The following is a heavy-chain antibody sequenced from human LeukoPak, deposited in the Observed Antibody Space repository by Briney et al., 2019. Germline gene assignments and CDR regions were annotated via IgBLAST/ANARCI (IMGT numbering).Heavy chain of an antibody. D-gene: IGHD5-24*01. V-gene: IGHV1-69*13. CDR1: GGTFSSYA. Sequence: ASVTVSCKASGGTFSSYAISWVRQAPGQGLEWMGGIIPIFGTANYAQRFQGRVTITADESTSTAYMEPSSLRSEDTAVYYCARMAPPNPRGWFDPWGQGTLVTVSS. CDR3: ARMAPPNPRGWFDP. J-gene: IGHJ5*02. CDR2: IIPIFGTA.